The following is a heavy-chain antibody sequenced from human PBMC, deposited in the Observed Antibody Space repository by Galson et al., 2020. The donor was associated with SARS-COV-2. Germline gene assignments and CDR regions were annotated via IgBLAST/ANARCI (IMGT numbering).Heavy chain of an antibody. CDR2: MNPNSGNT. CDR1: GYTFTSYD. J-gene: IGHJ6*02. CDR3: ARLLYLPWVQIWVANYGMDV. Sequence: ASVKVSCKTSGYTFTSYDINWVRQATGQGLEWLGWMNPNSGNTGCAQKFQGRVTMTRDTSISTAYTELSSLTSEDKAVYYCARLLYLPWVQIWVANYGMDVWGQGTTVTVSS. D-gene: IGHD5-18*01. V-gene: IGHV1-8*01.